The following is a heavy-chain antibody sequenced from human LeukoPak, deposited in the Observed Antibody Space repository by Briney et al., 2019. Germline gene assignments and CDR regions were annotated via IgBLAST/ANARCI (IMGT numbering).Heavy chain of an antibody. D-gene: IGHD6-13*01. J-gene: IGHJ4*02. V-gene: IGHV4-59*12. CDR3: ARLRGLYSSSYDY. CDR2: IYYSGST. Sequence: SETLSLTCTVSGGSISSYYWSWIRQPPGKGLEWIGYIYYSGSTNYNPSLKSRVTISVDTSKNQFSLKLSSVTAADTAVYYCARLRGLYSSSYDYWGQGTLVTVSS. CDR1: GGSISSYY.